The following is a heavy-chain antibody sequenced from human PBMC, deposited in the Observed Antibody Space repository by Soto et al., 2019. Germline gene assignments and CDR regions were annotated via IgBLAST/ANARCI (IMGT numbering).Heavy chain of an antibody. V-gene: IGHV3-23*01. CDR1: GFTFSTYP. D-gene: IGHD2-15*01. Sequence: EVQVSESGGGLVQPGGSLRLSCVASGFTFSTYPMTWVRQVPGKGLEWVSGISGSGGSAYYADSVQGRFTISRDNSRTMLDLQIDSLRAEYTAAYYCARVHLTPGLYFDYWGQGTLFTFSS. CDR2: ISGSGGSA. CDR3: ARVHLTPGLYFDY. J-gene: IGHJ4*02.